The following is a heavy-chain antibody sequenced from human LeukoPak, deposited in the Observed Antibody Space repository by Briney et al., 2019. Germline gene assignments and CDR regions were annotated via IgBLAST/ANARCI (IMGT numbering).Heavy chain of an antibody. CDR3: VRGSASSSWYDRFDF. V-gene: IGHV3-21*01. CDR2: ISSGSQYI. Sequence: PGGSLRLSCVASGFTFSNHKMNWVRQAPGKGLEWVSSISSGSQYISYGGSAKGRFTISRDNAKNSLYLLMNSLRAEDSAVYYCVRGSASSSWYDRFDFWGQGTLVIVSS. J-gene: IGHJ4*02. D-gene: IGHD6-13*01. CDR1: GFTFSNHK.